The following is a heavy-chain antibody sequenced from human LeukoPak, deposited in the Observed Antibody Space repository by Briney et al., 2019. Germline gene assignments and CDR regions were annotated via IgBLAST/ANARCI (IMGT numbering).Heavy chain of an antibody. CDR3: ARHSPSYYGMDV. J-gene: IGHJ6*02. Sequence: GGSLRLSCAASGFTFSSYSMNWVRQAPGRGLEWVSSITSSTSYIYYADSVKGRLTISRDNAKNSLYLQMNSLGAEDTAVYYCARHSPSYYGMDVWGQGTTVTVSS. CDR2: ITSSTSYI. V-gene: IGHV3-21*01. CDR1: GFTFSSYS.